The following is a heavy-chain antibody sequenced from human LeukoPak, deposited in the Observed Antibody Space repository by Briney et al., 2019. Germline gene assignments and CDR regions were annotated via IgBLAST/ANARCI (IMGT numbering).Heavy chain of an antibody. D-gene: IGHD3-22*01. V-gene: IGHV5-51*01. Sequence: GXXLKISCKGSGYSFTSYWIGWVRQLPGKGLEWMGIIYPGDSDTRYSPSCQGQVTISADKSISTAYLQWSSLKASDTAMYYCARAKDRATYYYDSSGYPEAFDIWGQGTMVTVSS. CDR1: GYSFTSYW. CDR3: ARAKDRATYYYDSSGYPEAFDI. CDR2: IYPGDSDT. J-gene: IGHJ3*02.